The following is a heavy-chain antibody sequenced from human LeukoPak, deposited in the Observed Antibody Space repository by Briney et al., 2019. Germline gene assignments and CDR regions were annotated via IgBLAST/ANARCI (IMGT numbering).Heavy chain of an antibody. CDR3: AKAQVGNYYYDSSGYYDY. CDR2: ISWNSGSI. Sequence: SGGSLRLSCAASGFTFDDYTMHWVRQAPGKGLEWVSGISWNSGSIGYADSVKGRFTISRDNAKNSLYLQMNSLRAEDTALYYCAKAQVGNYYYDSSGYYDYWGQGTLVTVSS. J-gene: IGHJ4*02. V-gene: IGHV3-9*01. CDR1: GFTFDDYT. D-gene: IGHD3-22*01.